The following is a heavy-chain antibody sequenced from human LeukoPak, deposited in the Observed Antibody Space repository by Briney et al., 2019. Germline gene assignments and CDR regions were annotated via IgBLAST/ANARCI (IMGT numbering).Heavy chain of an antibody. CDR2: ISGSGGST. CDR3: AKDLGGGHYDFWSGPNTN. J-gene: IGHJ4*02. V-gene: IGHV3-23*01. Sequence: PGGSLRLSCAASGFTFSSYAMSWVRQAPGKGLEWVSAISGSGGSTYYADSVKGRFTISRDNSKNTLYLQMNSLRAEDTAVYYCAKDLGGGHYDFWSGPNTNWGQGTLVTVSS. CDR1: GFTFSSYA. D-gene: IGHD3-3*01.